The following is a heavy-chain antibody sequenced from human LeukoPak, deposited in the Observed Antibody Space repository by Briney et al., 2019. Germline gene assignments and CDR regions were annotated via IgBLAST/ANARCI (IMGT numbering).Heavy chain of an antibody. Sequence: VASVTVSCKASGYNFNDYGITWVRQAPGQGLEWMGWISVYNGNTYHAPNLQDRITVTADTSTSTAYLEVKSLTSDDTAMYYCARDFKYSSSRAAGYWGQGTLVTVSS. J-gene: IGHJ4*02. CDR3: ARDFKYSSSRAAGY. V-gene: IGHV1-18*01. D-gene: IGHD6-6*01. CDR2: ISVYNGNT. CDR1: GYNFNDYG.